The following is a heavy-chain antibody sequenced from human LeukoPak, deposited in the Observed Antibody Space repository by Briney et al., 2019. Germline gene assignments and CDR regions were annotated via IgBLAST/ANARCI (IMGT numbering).Heavy chain of an antibody. V-gene: IGHV3-23*01. CDR1: GFTFSRIA. CDR2: IRSNGDTA. Sequence: GGSLRLSCAASGFTFSRIAMTWVRPAAGKGLEWVSTIRSNGDTAYNADSVKGRFTISRDNSKNTLYLQMNSLRAEDTAAYHCAKGRNEDGDAALNYWGQGTLVTVSS. D-gene: IGHD4-17*01. CDR3: AKGRNEDGDAALNY. J-gene: IGHJ4*02.